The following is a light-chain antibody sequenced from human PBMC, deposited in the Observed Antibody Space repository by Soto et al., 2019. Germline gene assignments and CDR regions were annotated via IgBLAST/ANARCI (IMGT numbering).Light chain of an antibody. V-gene: IGLV3-21*02. Sequence: SYVLTQPPSVSVAPGQTARITCGGHNIGGQSVHWYQQRPGQAPVLVVYDDRDRPSGIPERFSGSNSGDAATLTISRVEAGDDAAYFCQVWDTLIDHPVVFGGGTKLTVL. J-gene: IGLJ3*02. CDR2: DDR. CDR1: NIGGQS. CDR3: QVWDTLIDHPVV.